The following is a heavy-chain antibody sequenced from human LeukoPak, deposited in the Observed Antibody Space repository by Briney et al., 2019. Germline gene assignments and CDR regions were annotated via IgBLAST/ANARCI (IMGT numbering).Heavy chain of an antibody. J-gene: IGHJ4*02. CDR3: AKGKGKRIQLWPDLFDY. D-gene: IGHD5-18*01. V-gene: IGHV3-9*01. Sequence: GGSLRLSCAASGFTFDDYAMHWVRQAPGKGLEWVSGISWNGGSIGYADSVKGRFTISRDNAKNSLYLQMNSLRAEDTALYYCAKGKGKRIQLWPDLFDYWGQGTLVTVSS. CDR2: ISWNGGSI. CDR1: GFTFDDYA.